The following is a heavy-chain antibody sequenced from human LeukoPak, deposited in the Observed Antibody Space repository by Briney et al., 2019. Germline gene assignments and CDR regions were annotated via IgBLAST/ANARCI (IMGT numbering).Heavy chain of an antibody. Sequence: SETLSLTCSVSDDSITMYYWTWIRQPPGKGLEWIGYVDHTGSTNFNPSLNGRVSISRDTSKNLFSLRLRSVTAADTAVYFCARGSGSYLFLNYYYMDVWGKGTTVTVSS. D-gene: IGHD1-26*01. V-gene: IGHV4-59*01. J-gene: IGHJ6*03. CDR1: DDSITMYY. CDR2: VDHTGST. CDR3: ARGSGSYLFLNYYYMDV.